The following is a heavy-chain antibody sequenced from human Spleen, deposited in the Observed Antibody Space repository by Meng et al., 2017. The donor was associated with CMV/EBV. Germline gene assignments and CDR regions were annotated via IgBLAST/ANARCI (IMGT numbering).Heavy chain of an antibody. CDR1: GFTFSSYA. J-gene: IGHJ4*02. CDR2: ISYDGSNK. CDR3: ARGTTTFWARIFTEIDY. V-gene: IGHV3-30*09. D-gene: IGHD1-1*01. Sequence: GESLKISCAASGFTFSSYAMHWVRQAPGKGLEWVAVISYDGSNKYYADSVKGRFAISRDNSKNTLYLQMNRLRAEDTAVYYCARGTTTFWARIFTEIDYWGQGTLVTVS.